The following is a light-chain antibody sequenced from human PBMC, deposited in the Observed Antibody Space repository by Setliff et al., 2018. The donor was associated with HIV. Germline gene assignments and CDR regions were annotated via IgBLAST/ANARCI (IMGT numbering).Light chain of an antibody. V-gene: IGLV2-23*02. J-gene: IGLJ2*01. CDR1: SSDVGGYNY. CDR2: DVT. Sequence: QSALTQPASVSGSPGQSITISCTGSSSDVGGYNYVSWYQQHPGKAPKLMIYDVTTRPSGVSNRFSASKSGNTASLTISGLQAEDEAHYYCCSYAGSDTWIFGGGTKVTVL. CDR3: CSYAGSDTWI.